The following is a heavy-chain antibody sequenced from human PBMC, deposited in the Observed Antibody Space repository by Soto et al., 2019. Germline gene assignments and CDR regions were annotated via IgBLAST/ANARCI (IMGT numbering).Heavy chain of an antibody. CDR2: ISYDGSNK. J-gene: IGHJ6*02. D-gene: IGHD4-17*01. CDR1: GFTFSSYG. V-gene: IGHV3-30*18. Sequence: GGSLRLSCAASGFTFSSYGMHWVRQAPGKGLEWVAVISYDGSNKYYADSVKGRFTISRDNSKNTLYLQMNSLRAEDTAVYYCAKGRGDYGVSYGMDVWGQGSTVTVSS. CDR3: AKGRGDYGVSYGMDV.